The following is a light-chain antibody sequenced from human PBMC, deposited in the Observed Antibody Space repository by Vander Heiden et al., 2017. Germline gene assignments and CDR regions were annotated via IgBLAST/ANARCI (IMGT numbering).Light chain of an antibody. V-gene: IGKV1-5*03. Sequence: DIQMTQSPSTLPASVAGRVTITCRPSQSISSWLAWYQQKPGKAPKLLIYKASSLESGVPSRFSGSGSGTEFTLTISSLQPDDFATYYCQQYNSYTLTFGGGTKVEIK. CDR3: QQYNSYTLT. CDR2: KAS. J-gene: IGKJ4*01. CDR1: QSISSW.